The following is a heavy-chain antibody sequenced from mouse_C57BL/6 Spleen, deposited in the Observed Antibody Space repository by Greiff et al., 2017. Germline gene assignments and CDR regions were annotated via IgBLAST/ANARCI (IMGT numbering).Heavy chain of an antibody. CDR2: INPYNGGT. CDR3: ARGDYSTAWFAY. D-gene: IGHD2-5*01. Sequence: VQLQPSGPVLVKPGASVKMSCKASGYTFTDYYMNWVKQSHGKSLEWIGVINPYNGGTSYNQKFKGKATLTVDKSSSTAYMELNSLTSEDSAVYYCARGDYSTAWFAYWGQGTLVTVSA. CDR1: GYTFTDYY. V-gene: IGHV1-19*01. J-gene: IGHJ3*01.